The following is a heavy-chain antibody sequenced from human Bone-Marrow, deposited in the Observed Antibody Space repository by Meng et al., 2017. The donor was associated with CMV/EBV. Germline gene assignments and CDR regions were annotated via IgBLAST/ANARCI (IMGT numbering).Heavy chain of an antibody. CDR3: ARDNGGWFGELGAFDI. D-gene: IGHD3-10*01. Sequence: SETLSLTCTVSGGSISSSSYYWGWIRQPPGKGLEWIGSIYYSGSTYYNPSLKSRVTISVDTSKNQFSLKLSSVTAADTAVYYCARDNGGWFGELGAFDIWGQGTMVTVSS. CDR2: IYYSGST. V-gene: IGHV4-39*07. CDR1: GGSISSSSYY. J-gene: IGHJ3*02.